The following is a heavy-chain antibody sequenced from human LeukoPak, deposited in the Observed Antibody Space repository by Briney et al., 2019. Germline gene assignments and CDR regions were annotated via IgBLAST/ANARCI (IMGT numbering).Heavy chain of an antibody. CDR2: INPSSGGT. D-gene: IGHD2-21*01. CDR1: GYTFTDYY. J-gene: IGHJ3*02. V-gene: IGHV1-2*02. Sequence: ASVKVSCKASGYTFTDYYIHWVRQAPGQGLEWMGWINPSSGGTNYAQNFQGRVTMTRDTSISTAYMELSRLTSDDTAVYYCARGWRSGAFDIWGQGTMVTVSS. CDR3: ARGWRSGAFDI.